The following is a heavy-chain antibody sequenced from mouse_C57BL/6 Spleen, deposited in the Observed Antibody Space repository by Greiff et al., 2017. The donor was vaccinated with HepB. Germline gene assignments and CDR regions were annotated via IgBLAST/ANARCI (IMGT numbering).Heavy chain of an antibody. CDR3: ARGGYDYDRNY. V-gene: IGHV1-69*01. J-gene: IGHJ2*01. Sequence: VQLQQPGAELVMPGASVKLSCKASGYTFTSYWMHWVKQRPGQGLEWIGEIDPSDSYTNYNQKFKGKSTLTVDKSSSTAYMQLSSLTSEDSAVYYCARGGYDYDRNYWGQGTTLTVSS. CDR2: IDPSDSYT. CDR1: GYTFTSYW. D-gene: IGHD2-4*01.